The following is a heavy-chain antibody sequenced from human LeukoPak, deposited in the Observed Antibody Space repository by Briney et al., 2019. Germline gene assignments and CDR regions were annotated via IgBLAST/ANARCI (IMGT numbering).Heavy chain of an antibody. CDR3: AKERPWYDFWSGYPFSNWFDP. V-gene: IGHV3-23*01. J-gene: IGHJ5*02. CDR1: GFTFSSYA. D-gene: IGHD3-3*01. Sequence: GGSLRLSCAASGFTFSSYAMSWVRQAPGKGLEWVSAISGSGGSTYYADSVKGRFTISRDNSKNTLYLQMNSLRAEDTAVYYCAKERPWYDFWSGYPFSNWFDPWGQGTLVTVSS. CDR2: ISGSGGST.